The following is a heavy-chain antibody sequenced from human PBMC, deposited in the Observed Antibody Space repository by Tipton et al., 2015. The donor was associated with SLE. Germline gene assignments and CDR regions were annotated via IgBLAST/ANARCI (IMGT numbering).Heavy chain of an antibody. CDR1: GGSFSGYY. V-gene: IGHV4-34*01. Sequence: LRLSCAVYGGSFSGYYWSWIRQPPGKGLEWIGEINHSGSTDYNPSLKSRVTISVDTSKNQFSLKLSSVTAADTAVYYCARDMIGGAFDIWGQGTMVTVSS. CDR2: INHSGST. J-gene: IGHJ3*02. CDR3: ARDMIGGAFDI. D-gene: IGHD3-22*01.